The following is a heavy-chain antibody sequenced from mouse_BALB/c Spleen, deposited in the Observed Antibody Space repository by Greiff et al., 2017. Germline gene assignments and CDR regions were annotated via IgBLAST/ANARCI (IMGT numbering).Heavy chain of an antibody. D-gene: IGHD2-1*01. Sequence: EVKVVESGGGLVQPGGSRKLSCAASGFTFSSFGMHWVRQAPEKGLEWVAYISSGSSTIYYADTVKGRFTISRDNPKNTLFLQMTSLRSEDTAMYYCARRIYYGNPFAYWGQGTLVTVSA. CDR1: GFTFSSFG. V-gene: IGHV5-17*02. CDR3: ARRIYYGNPFAY. J-gene: IGHJ3*01. CDR2: ISSGSSTI.